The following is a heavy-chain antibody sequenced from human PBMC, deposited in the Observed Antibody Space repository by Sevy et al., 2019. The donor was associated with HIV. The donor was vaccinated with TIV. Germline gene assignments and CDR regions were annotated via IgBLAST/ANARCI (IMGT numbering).Heavy chain of an antibody. D-gene: IGHD3-3*01. CDR1: GYSFTSYW. Sequence: GESLKISCKGSGYSFTSYWIGWVRQMPGKGLEWMGIIYPGYSDTRYSPSFQGQVTISADKSISTAYLQWSSLKASDTAMYYCARPTFDFWSGYQTLDYWGQGTLVTVSS. V-gene: IGHV5-51*01. CDR3: ARPTFDFWSGYQTLDY. CDR2: IYPGYSDT. J-gene: IGHJ4*02.